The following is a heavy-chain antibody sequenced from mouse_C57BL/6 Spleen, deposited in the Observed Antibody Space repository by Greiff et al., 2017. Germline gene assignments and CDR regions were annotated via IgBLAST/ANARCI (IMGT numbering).Heavy chain of an antibody. CDR3: AYDYENYFDY. CDR1: GYTFTDYY. D-gene: IGHD2-4*01. J-gene: IGHJ2*01. V-gene: IGHV1-19*01. CDR2: INPYNGGT. Sequence: EVKLVESGPVLVKPGASVKMSCKASGYTFTDYYMNWVKQSHGKSLEWIGVINPYNGGTSYNQKFKGKATLTVDKSSSTAYMELNSLTSEDSAVYYCAYDYENYFDYWGQGTTLTVSS.